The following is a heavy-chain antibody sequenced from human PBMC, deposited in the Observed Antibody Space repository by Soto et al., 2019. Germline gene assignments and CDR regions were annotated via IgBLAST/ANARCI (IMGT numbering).Heavy chain of an antibody. CDR1: GGSMRSGAYY. CDR3: ATAPHSGYSSDWYPGFPFDY. J-gene: IGHJ4*02. CDR2: IYHTGST. Sequence: QVQLQESGPGLVKPSQTLSLTCVVSGGSMRSGAYYWNWIRQQPGKGLEWIGYIYHTGSTFYNPALKSRLTISLDKSRNQFSLTLSSVTAADTAVYFCATAPHSGYSSDWYPGFPFDYGGQGTRVTVSS. D-gene: IGHD6-19*01. V-gene: IGHV4-31*11.